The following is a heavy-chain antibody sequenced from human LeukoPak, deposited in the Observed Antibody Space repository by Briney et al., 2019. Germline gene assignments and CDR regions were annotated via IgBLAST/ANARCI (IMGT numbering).Heavy chain of an antibody. CDR2: IKQDGSEK. V-gene: IGHV3-7*01. Sequence: GXSLRLSCAASGFTFSTYWMSWVRQAPGKGLKWVANIKQDGSEKYFVDSVKRRFTISRDNAKNSLYLQMNSLRAGDTAVYYCARYDYVWGKTFDIWGQGTMVTVSS. J-gene: IGHJ3*02. D-gene: IGHD3-16*01. CDR1: GFTFSTYW. CDR3: ARYDYVWGKTFDI.